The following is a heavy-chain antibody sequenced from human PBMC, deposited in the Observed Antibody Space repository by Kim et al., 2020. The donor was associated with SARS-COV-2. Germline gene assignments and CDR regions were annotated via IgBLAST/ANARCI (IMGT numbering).Heavy chain of an antibody. CDR3: ARDRDEGRRYSYGPFDY. V-gene: IGHV1-46*01. Sequence: ASVKVSCKASGYTFTSYYMHWVRQAPGQGLEWMGIINPSGGSTSYAQKFQGRVTMTRDTSTSTVYMELSSLRSEDTAVYYCARDRDEGRRYSYGPFDYWGQGTLVTVSS. D-gene: IGHD5-18*01. J-gene: IGHJ4*02. CDR1: GYTFTSYY. CDR2: INPSGGST.